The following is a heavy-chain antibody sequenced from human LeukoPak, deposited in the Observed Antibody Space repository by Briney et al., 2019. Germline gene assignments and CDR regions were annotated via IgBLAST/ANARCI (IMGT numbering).Heavy chain of an antibody. CDR3: AKGSCSSHICYYFYYMDV. CDR2: IRVTDGSA. V-gene: IGHV3-23*01. D-gene: IGHD2-2*01. Sequence: GSLRLSCAASGFPFISCDMTWFRQAPGKALEWVSAIRVTDGSAYYANSVKGRFTISRDNTKNTLYLQMNSLRAEDTAKYYCAKGSCSSHICYYFYYMDVWGKGTTVTVSS. J-gene: IGHJ6*03. CDR1: GFPFISCD.